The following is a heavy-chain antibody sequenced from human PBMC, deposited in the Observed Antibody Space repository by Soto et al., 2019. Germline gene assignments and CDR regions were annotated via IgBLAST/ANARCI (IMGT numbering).Heavy chain of an antibody. CDR3: ARAVAVAGTRPVDY. D-gene: IGHD6-19*01. Sequence: QVQLQESGPGLVKPSGTLSLTCAVSSGSISSSNWWSWVLQPPGKGLEGMGEIYHSGSTNYNPSLKSRVTISVDKSKNQFSLKLSSVTAADTAVYYCARAVAVAGTRPVDYWGQGTLVTVSS. CDR2: IYHSGST. J-gene: IGHJ4*02. CDR1: SGSISSSNW. V-gene: IGHV4-4*02.